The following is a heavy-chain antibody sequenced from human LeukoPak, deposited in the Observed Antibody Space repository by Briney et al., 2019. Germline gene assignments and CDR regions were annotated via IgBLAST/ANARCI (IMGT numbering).Heavy chain of an antibody. V-gene: IGHV1-8*01. CDR2: MNPNSGNT. CDR1: GYTFTSYD. J-gene: IGHJ4*02. Sequence: ASVKVSCKASGYTFTSYDINWVRQATGQGLEWMGWMNPNSGNTGYAQKFQGRVTMTRNTSISTAYMELSSLRSEDTAVYYCARDFPSRAYYYDSSGYSSFDYWGQGTLVTVSS. D-gene: IGHD3-22*01. CDR3: ARDFPSRAYYYDSSGYSSFDY.